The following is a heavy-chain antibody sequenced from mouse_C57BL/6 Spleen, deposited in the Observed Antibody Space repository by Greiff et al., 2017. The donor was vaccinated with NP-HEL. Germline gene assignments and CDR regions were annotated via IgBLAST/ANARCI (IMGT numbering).Heavy chain of an antibody. CDR1: GFTFSSYA. J-gene: IGHJ4*01. CDR3: ARDAGYYGRSWAMDY. Sequence: VQLKESGGGLVKPGGSLKLSCAASGFTFSSYAMSWVRQTPEQRLEWVATISDGGSCTYYPDNVKGRFTISRDNATNNLYLQMRHLKSEDAAMEYCARDAGYYGRSWAMDYWGQGTSVTVSS. V-gene: IGHV5-4*01. D-gene: IGHD1-1*01. CDR2: ISDGGSCT.